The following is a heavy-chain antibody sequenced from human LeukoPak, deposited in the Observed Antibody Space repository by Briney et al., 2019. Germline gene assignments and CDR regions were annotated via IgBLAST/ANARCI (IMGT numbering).Heavy chain of an antibody. Sequence: GGSLRLSCAASGFTVSSNYMSWVRRAPGKGLEWVSVIYSGGSTYYADSVKGRFTISRDNSKNTLYLQMNSLRAEDTAVYYCARDQRSVAAAENDAFDIWGQGTMVTVSS. CDR1: GFTVSSNY. V-gene: IGHV3-53*01. J-gene: IGHJ3*02. D-gene: IGHD6-13*01. CDR3: ARDQRSVAAAENDAFDI. CDR2: IYSGGST.